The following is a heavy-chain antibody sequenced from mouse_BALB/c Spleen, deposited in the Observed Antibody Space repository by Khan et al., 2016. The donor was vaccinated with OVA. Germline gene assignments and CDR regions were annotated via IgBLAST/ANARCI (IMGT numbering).Heavy chain of an antibody. J-gene: IGHJ2*01. CDR1: GYTFTNYV. V-gene: IGHV9-3-1*01. CDR2: INTYTGEP. CDR3: ARFHGGY. Sequence: QIQLVQSGPELKKPGETVKISCKASGYTFTNYVMNWVKQAPGKGLKWMGWINTYTGEPTYADDFKGRFAFSLETSASTANLQINSLKNEDTATYFWARFHGGYWGQGTTLTVSS.